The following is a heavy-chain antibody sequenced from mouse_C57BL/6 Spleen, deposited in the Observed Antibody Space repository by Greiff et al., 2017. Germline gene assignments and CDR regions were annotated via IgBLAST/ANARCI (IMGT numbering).Heavy chain of an antibody. D-gene: IGHD2-12*01. V-gene: IGHV5-4*01. CDR3: AREEYDGGNWEFDV. CDR2: ISDGGSYT. Sequence: EVQGVESGGGLVKPGGSLKLSCAASGFTFSSYAMSWVRQTPEKRLEWVATISDGGSYTYYPDNVKGRFTISRDNAKNNLYLQKSHMKSEDTAMYYCAREEYDGGNWEFDVWGTGTPVTVSS. J-gene: IGHJ1*03. CDR1: GFTFSSYA.